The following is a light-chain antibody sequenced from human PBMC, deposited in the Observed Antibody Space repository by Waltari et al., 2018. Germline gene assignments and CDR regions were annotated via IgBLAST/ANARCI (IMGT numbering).Light chain of an antibody. CDR3: CSYAGSRTCV. CDR2: DVS. Sequence: QSALTQPASVSGSPGQSISISCIGTSSDIGTFNLVSWYLQYPGTAPKLLIYDVSQRPSGVSNRFSGSKSGNTASLTISGLQAEDEAIYYCCSYAGSRTCVFGGGAKLTVL. J-gene: IGLJ2*01. CDR1: SSDIGTFNL. V-gene: IGLV2-23*02.